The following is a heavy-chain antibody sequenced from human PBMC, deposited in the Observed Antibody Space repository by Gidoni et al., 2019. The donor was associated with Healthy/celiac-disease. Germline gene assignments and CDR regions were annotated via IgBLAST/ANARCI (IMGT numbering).Heavy chain of an antibody. CDR2: ISWNNGSI. J-gene: IGHJ4*02. D-gene: IGHD6-19*01. Sequence: EVQRVESGGGLLQPGRSLRLPCAASGFTFDAFALHWVRQAPGKGLEWYSGISWNNGSIGYADSVKSRFNISRNNAKNSMYLQMTSLRAEDTALYYCAKGYSSCLPYAVDYWGQGTLVTVSS. CDR1: GFTFDAFA. V-gene: IGHV3-9*01. CDR3: AKGYSSCLPYAVDY.